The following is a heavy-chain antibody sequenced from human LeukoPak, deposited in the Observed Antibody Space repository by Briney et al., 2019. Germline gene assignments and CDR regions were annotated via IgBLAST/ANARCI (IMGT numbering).Heavy chain of an antibody. CDR2: MNPNSGNT. V-gene: IGHV1-8*01. CDR1: GYTFTSYD. CDR3: ARGTYDSSGYYYGY. Sequence: ASVKVSCKASGYTFTSYDINWVRQATGQGLEWMGWMNPNSGNTGYAQKFQGRVTMTRNTSISTAYMELRSLRSEDTAVYYCARGTYDSSGYYYGYWGQGTLVTVSS. J-gene: IGHJ4*02. D-gene: IGHD3-22*01.